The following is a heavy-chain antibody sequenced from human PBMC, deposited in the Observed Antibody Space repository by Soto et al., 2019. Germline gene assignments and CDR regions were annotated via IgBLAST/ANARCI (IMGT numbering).Heavy chain of an antibody. CDR1: GFSLTSSGVG. V-gene: IGHV2-5*02. J-gene: IGHJ4*02. CDR3: AHARISTTGTNLPFDY. D-gene: IGHD1-1*01. CDR2: IYWDGDR. Sequence: QITLKESGPTLVEPTQTLTLTCSFSGFSLTSSGVGVGWLRQAPGKALECLGIIYWDGDRRYNPSLKSRLTVTKDTSKNQVVLTMTNMDPVDTATYYCAHARISTTGTNLPFDYWGQGTLVTVSS.